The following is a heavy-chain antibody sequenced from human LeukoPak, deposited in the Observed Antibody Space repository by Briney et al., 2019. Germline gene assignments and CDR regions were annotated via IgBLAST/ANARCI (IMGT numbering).Heavy chain of an antibody. CDR1: GGTFSSYA. CDR2: FDPEDGET. D-gene: IGHD6-6*01. CDR3: ATTSSSSGY. J-gene: IGHJ4*02. V-gene: IGHV1-24*01. Sequence: GASVKVSCKASGGTFSSYAISWVRQAPGKGLEWMGGFDPEDGETIYAQKFQGRVTMTEDTSTDTAYMELSSLRSEDTAVYYCATTSSSSGYWGQGTLVTVSS.